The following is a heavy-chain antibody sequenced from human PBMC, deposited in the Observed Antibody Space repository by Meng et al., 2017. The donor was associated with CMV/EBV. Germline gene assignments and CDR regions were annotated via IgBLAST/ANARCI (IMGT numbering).Heavy chain of an antibody. J-gene: IGHJ5*02. V-gene: IGHV4-34*01. CDR2: INHSGST. Sequence: LTCAVDGGSFSGYYWSWIRQPPGKGLEWIGEINHSGSTNYNPSLKSRVTISVDTSKNQFSLKLSSVTAADTAVYYCARFGELEWFDPWGQGTLVTVSS. CDR3: ARFGELEWFDP. D-gene: IGHD3-10*01. CDR1: GGSFSGYY.